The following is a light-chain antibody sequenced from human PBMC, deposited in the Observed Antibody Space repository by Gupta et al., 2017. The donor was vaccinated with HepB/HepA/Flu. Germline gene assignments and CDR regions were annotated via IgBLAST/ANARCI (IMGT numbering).Light chain of an antibody. J-gene: IGKJ4*01. CDR1: QSLVFSDGNTF. CDR3: VQGTHWPT. V-gene: IGKV2-30*01. Sequence: DVVLTQSPLSLPVTLGHPASISCRSSQSLVFSDGNTFLHWFQQRPGQSPRRLLYQVSKRDSGVPERFSGSGSGTDFTLRISRVEAEDVAIYYCVQGTHWPTFGGGTKVEIK. CDR2: QVS.